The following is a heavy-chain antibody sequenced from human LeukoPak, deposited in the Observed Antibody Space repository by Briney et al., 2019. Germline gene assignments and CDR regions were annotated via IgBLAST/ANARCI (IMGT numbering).Heavy chain of an antibody. CDR2: IDSDGSST. CDR3: AREFIYGSGHDY. J-gene: IGHJ4*02. D-gene: IGHD3-10*01. CDR1: GFTFSSYW. Sequence: GGSLRLSCAASGFTFSSYWMHWVRQAPGKGLVWVSRIDSDGSSTNYADSVKGRFTISRDNAKNTLYLQMNSLRAEDTAVYYCAREFIYGSGHDYWGQGTLVTVSS. V-gene: IGHV3-74*01.